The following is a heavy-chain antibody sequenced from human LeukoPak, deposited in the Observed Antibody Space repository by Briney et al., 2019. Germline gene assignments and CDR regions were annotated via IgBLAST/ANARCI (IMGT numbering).Heavy chain of an antibody. J-gene: IGHJ4*02. CDR2: ISPDGSTT. D-gene: IGHD4-11*01. CDR1: GFSISSYW. Sequence: GGSLRLSCAAPGFSISSYWMHWVRQVPGKGLVWVSRISPDGSTTGYADSVKGRFTASRDNARNTLYLQINSLRAEDSAVYYCTRDRTTITLFELWGQGTLVTVSS. V-gene: IGHV3-74*01. CDR3: TRDRTTITLFEL.